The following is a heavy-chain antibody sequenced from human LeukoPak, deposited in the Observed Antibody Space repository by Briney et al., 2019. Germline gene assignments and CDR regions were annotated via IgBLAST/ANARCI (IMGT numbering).Heavy chain of an antibody. J-gene: IGHJ4*02. CDR2: ISSSSSYI. D-gene: IGHD6-19*01. Sequence: GGSLRLSCAASGFTFSSFSMNWVRQAPGKGLEWVSSISSSSSYIYYADSVKGRFTISRDNPKNSLYLQMNSLRAEDTAVYYCASDPWLVRDYWGQGTLVTVSS. CDR1: GFTFSSFS. CDR3: ASDPWLVRDY. V-gene: IGHV3-21*06.